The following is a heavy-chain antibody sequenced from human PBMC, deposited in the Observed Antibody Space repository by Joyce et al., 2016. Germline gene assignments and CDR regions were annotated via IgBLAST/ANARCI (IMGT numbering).Heavy chain of an antibody. CDR1: GLTLSNYG. J-gene: IGHJ4*02. V-gene: IGHV3-30*18. CDR3: AKILTATYSSGWFLDY. D-gene: IGHD6-25*01. Sequence: GLTLSNYGVHWVRKAPGKGLEWVAVISYDVIYKYYADSVKGRFTISRDNSKNTVFLEMNSLRAEDTAVYYCAKILTATYSSGWFLDYWGQGTLVTVSS. CDR2: ISYDVIYK.